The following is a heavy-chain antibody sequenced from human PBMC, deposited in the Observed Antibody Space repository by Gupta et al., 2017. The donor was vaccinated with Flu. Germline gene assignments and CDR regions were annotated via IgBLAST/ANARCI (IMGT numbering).Heavy chain of an antibody. D-gene: IGHD3-3*01. Sequence: QIQLVESGGGVVQPGRSLRLSCAASGFIISDYGMHWVRQAPGKGLEWVAVTWYDESNKNYADSVKGRFTISRDSSKNTLHLQMNSLRAEDTAVYYCARSQITYNDFWSGYWPPDWLDPWGQGTLVTVSS. CDR3: ARSQITYNDFWSGYWPPDWLDP. V-gene: IGHV3-33*01. J-gene: IGHJ5*02. CDR2: TWYDESNK. CDR1: GFIISDYG.